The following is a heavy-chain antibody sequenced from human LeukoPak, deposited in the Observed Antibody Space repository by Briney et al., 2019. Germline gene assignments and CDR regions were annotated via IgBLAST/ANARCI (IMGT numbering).Heavy chain of an antibody. CDR1: GFTFSSYS. CDR2: ISSSSSYI. V-gene: IGHV3-21*01. D-gene: IGHD2-8*01. J-gene: IGHJ4*02. Sequence: GGSLRLSCAASGFTFSSYSMNWGRQAPGKGLEWVSSISSSSSYIYYAHSVKGRFTISRDNDKNSLYLQMTSLRAEDTAVYYCARGACTNGVCREYYFDYWGQGTLVTVSS. CDR3: ARGACTNGVCREYYFDY.